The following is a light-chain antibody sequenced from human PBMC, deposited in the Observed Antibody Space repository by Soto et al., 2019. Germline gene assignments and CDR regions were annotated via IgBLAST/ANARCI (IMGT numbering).Light chain of an antibody. Sequence: QSALTQPASVSGSPGQSITISCTGTSSDVGDYNYVSWYQQHPGKAPKLIIYGVSNRPSGISNRFSGSKSGNTASLTVSGLQAEDEADYYCSSNTATNTLVFGGGTKLTFL. CDR3: SSNTATNTLV. CDR2: GVS. CDR1: SSDVGDYNY. V-gene: IGLV2-14*01. J-gene: IGLJ2*01.